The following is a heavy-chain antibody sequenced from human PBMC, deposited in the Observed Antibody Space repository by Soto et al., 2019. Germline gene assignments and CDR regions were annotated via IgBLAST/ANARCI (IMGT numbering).Heavy chain of an antibody. CDR1: GYTFTSYY. V-gene: IGHV1-46*01. Sequence: GASVKVSCKASGYTFTSYYMHWVRQAPGQGLEWMGIINPSGGSTSYAQKFQGRVTMTRDTSTSTVYMELSSLRSEDTAVYYCARDVSDVDTAMAQGYYYYYGMDVEGQVTTVTVSS. D-gene: IGHD5-18*01. CDR2: INPSGGST. CDR3: ARDVSDVDTAMAQGYYYYYGMDV. J-gene: IGHJ6*02.